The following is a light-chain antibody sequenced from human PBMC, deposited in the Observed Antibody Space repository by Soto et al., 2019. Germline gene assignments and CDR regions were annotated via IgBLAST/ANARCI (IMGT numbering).Light chain of an antibody. Sequence: EIRMTQFPATLSASLWGVATLSCRAAQDVTTNFAWYQLKRGQPPRLLIYDISTRATGVPARFSGSGSGTEFTLTISGLQSEDFALYFCQQYNNWPFSFGQGTRLEI. V-gene: IGKV3-15*01. CDR1: QDVTTN. CDR3: QQYNNWPFS. CDR2: DIS. J-gene: IGKJ5*01.